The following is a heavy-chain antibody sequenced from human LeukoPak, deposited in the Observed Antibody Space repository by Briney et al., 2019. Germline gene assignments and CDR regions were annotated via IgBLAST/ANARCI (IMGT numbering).Heavy chain of an antibody. CDR1: GDSVSSNSAA. D-gene: IGHD6-19*01. CDR3: ARLEIPPGYSSGWRYYFDY. Sequence: SQTLSLTCAISGDSVSSNSAAWNWIRQSPSRGLEWLGRTYYRSKWYNDYAVSVKSRITINPDTSKNQFSLKLSSVTAADTAVYYCARLEIPPGYSSGWRYYFDYWGQGTLVTVSS. J-gene: IGHJ4*02. CDR2: TYYRSKWYN. V-gene: IGHV6-1*01.